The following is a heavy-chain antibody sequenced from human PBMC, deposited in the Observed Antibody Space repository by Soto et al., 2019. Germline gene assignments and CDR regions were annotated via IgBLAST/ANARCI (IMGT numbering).Heavy chain of an antibody. CDR1: GVTFSSYG. CDR2: IWYDGSNK. V-gene: IGHV3-33*01. D-gene: IGHD3-22*01. CDR3: ARADSLGSHYYYGMDV. J-gene: IGHJ6*02. Sequence: QVQLVESGGGVVQPGRSLRLSCAASGVTFSSYGMHWVRQAPGKGLEWVAVIWYDGSNKYYADSVKVRFTISRDNSKNALYLQMNSLRAEDTAVYYCARADSLGSHYYYGMDVWGQGTTVTVSS.